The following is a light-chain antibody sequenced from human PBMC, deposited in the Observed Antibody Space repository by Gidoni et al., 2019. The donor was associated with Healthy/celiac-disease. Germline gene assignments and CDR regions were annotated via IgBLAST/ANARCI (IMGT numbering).Light chain of an antibody. V-gene: IGKV3-11*01. CDR2: DAS. Sequence: EIVFTQSPATLSLSPGERATLSCRASQSVSSYLAWSQQKPGQAPRLLIYDASNRATGIQASFSGSGSGTDFTLTISSLEPEDFAVYYCQQRSNWPPWTFGQGTKVEIK. J-gene: IGKJ1*01. CDR3: QQRSNWPPWT. CDR1: QSVSSY.